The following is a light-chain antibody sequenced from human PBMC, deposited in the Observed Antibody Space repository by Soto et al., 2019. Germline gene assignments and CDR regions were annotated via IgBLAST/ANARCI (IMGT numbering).Light chain of an antibody. Sequence: DIQMTQSPSSLSASVGDRVTITCRASQGIRSDLGWFQQKPGKAPKRLIYDASNLESGVPSRFSGSRSGTPFTLTISSLQPEDAAVYYCQQRSNWPPITFGQGTRLEIK. CDR1: QGIRSD. CDR3: QQRSNWPPIT. CDR2: DAS. J-gene: IGKJ5*01. V-gene: IGKV1-17*01.